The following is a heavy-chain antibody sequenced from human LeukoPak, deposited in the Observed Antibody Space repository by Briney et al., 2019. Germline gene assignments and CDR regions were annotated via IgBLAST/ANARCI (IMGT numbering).Heavy chain of an antibody. D-gene: IGHD2-21*01. V-gene: IGHV3-30*03. J-gene: IGHJ4*02. CDR2: ISYDGSNK. Sequence: GGSLRLSCAASGFTFSSYGMHWVREAPGKGLEWVAVISYDGSNKYYADSVKGRFTISRDDSKNTLYLQMGSLRAEDMAVYYCAREEEGGDFDYWGQGTLVTVSS. CDR3: AREEEGGDFDY. CDR1: GFTFSSYG.